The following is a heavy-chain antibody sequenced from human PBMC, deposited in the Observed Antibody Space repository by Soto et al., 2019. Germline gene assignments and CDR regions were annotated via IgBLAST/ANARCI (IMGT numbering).Heavy chain of an antibody. V-gene: IGHV4-4*02. CDR2: IYHSGST. Sequence: SETLSLTCAVSGGSISSSNWWSWVRQPPGKGLEWIGEIYHSGSTNYNPSLKSRVTISVDKSKNQFSLKLSSVTAADTAVYYCAREVRQWLEEDYYNYYGMDVWGHGTTVT. D-gene: IGHD6-19*01. CDR3: AREVRQWLEEDYYNYYGMDV. J-gene: IGHJ6*02. CDR1: GGSISSSNW.